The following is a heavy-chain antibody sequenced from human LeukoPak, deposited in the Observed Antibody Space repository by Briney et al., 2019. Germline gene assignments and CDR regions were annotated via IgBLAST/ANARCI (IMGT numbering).Heavy chain of an antibody. Sequence: SETLSLTCAVYSGSFSGYYWTWIRQPPGKGLEWIGEINHSGSTNYNPSLKSRVTISVDTSKNQFSLKLSSVTAADTAVYYCARDLDFWSGYHDYWGQGTLVTVSS. V-gene: IGHV4-34*01. J-gene: IGHJ4*02. D-gene: IGHD3-3*01. CDR2: INHSGST. CDR3: ARDLDFWSGYHDY. CDR1: SGSFSGYY.